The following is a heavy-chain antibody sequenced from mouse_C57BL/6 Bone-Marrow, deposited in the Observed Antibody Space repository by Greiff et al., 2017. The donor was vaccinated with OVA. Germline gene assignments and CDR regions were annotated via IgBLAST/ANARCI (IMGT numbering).Heavy chain of an antibody. CDR2: IYPGDGDT. CDR1: GYAFSSSW. Sequence: QVQLQQSGPELVKPGASVKISCKASGYAFSSSWMNWVKQRPGKGLEWIGRIYPGDGDTNYTGKFQGKATLTADKSSSTAYMQLSSLTSEDSALYCCARCYYASVYWYFDVWGTGTAVTVSS. D-gene: IGHD1-1*01. V-gene: IGHV1-82*01. J-gene: IGHJ1*03. CDR3: ARCYYASVYWYFDV.